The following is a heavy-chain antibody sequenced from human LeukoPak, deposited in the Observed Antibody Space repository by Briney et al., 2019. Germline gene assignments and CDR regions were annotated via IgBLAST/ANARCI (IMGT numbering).Heavy chain of an antibody. CDR1: GGSISTYY. CDR3: ARVGTGSFDY. J-gene: IGHJ4*02. Sequence: PSETLSLTCTVSGGSISTYYWSWIRQPPGKGLEWIGYIYYSGNTNYNPSLKSRVTISIDTSKNQFSLKLNSVTAADTAVYYCARVGTGSFDYWGQGTLVTASS. D-gene: IGHD3/OR15-3a*01. V-gene: IGHV4-59*01. CDR2: IYYSGNT.